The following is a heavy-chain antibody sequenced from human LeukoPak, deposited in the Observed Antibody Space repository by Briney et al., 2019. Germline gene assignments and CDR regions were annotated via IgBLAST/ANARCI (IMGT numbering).Heavy chain of an antibody. CDR3: ARASRYYDILTGYYNDVDY. D-gene: IGHD3-9*01. CDR2: MNPNSGNT. J-gene: IGHJ4*02. V-gene: IGHV1-8*01. Sequence: GASVTVSCKASGYTFTSYDINWVRQATGQGLEWMGWMNPNSGNTGYAQKFQGRVTMTRNTSISTAYMELSSLRSEDTAVYYCARASRYYDILTGYYNDVDYWGQGTLVTVSS. CDR1: GYTFTSYD.